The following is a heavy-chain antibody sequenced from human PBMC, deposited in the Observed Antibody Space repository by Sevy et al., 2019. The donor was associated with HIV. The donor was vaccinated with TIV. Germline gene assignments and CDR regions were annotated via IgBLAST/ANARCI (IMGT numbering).Heavy chain of an antibody. Sequence: GGSLRLSCAASGFTFSTYGMHWVRQAPGKGLEWVAIISYDGNNKHYADSVRGRFTISGDNSKNTVFLQMNSLRTDETGVYYGAKESGSWRDYYYGLGVWGQGTTVTVSS. V-gene: IGHV3-30*18. CDR1: GFTFSTYG. CDR2: ISYDGNNK. J-gene: IGHJ6*02. D-gene: IGHD6-13*01. CDR3: AKESGSWRDYYYGLGV.